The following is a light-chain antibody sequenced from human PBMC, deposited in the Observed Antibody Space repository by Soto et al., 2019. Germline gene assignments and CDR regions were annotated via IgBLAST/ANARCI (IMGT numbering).Light chain of an antibody. J-gene: IGLJ1*01. CDR3: SAYAGSNNFV. CDR2: EVS. CDR1: SSDVGDNY. V-gene: IGLV2-8*01. Sequence: QSALTQPPSASGSPGQSVTISCTGTSSDVGDNYVSWYQQHLGKAPKLIIYEVSQRPSGVPDHFSGSKSGNTASLTVSGLQTEDEADYYCSAYAGSNNFVFGSGTKLTVL.